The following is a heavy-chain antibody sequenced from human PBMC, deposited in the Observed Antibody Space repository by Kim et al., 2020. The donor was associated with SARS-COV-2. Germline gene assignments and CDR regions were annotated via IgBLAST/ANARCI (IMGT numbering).Heavy chain of an antibody. CDR3: ATHEGTTVTVYYYYGMD. Sequence: GGSLRLSCAASGFTFSSYAMHWVRQAPGKGLEWVAVISYDGSNKYYADSVKGRFTISRDNSKNTLYLQMNSLRAEDTAVYYCATHEGTTVTVYYYYGMD. D-gene: IGHD4-17*01. V-gene: IGHV3-30-3*01. CDR2: ISYDGSNK. CDR1: GFTFSSYA. J-gene: IGHJ6*01.